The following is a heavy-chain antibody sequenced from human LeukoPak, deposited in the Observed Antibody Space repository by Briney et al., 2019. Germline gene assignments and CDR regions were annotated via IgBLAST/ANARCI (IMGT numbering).Heavy chain of an antibody. J-gene: IGHJ4*02. CDR1: GFTLTTYW. CDR2: IKQDGSEK. D-gene: IGHD3-10*01. Sequence: GGSLRLSCAASGFTLTTYWMAWVRQAPGKGLEWVANIKQDGSEKYYVDSVKGRFTISRDNAENSLYLQMNSLRAEDTAVYYCARDSDGVLDYWGQGTLVTVSS. CDR3: ARDSDGVLDY. V-gene: IGHV3-7*04.